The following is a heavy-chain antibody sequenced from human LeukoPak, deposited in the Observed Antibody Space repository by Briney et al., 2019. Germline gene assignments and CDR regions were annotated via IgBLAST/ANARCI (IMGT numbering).Heavy chain of an antibody. CDR3: ARVATKLPPGTYYYGSGSYYHRTFDY. V-gene: IGHV4-59*01. CDR2: IYYSGST. Sequence: SETLSLSCTVSGGSISSYYWSWIRQPPRKGLEWIGYIYYSGSTHYNPSLKSRVTISVDTSKSQFSLKLSSVAAADTAVYYCARVATKLPPGTYYYGSGSYYHRTFDYWGQGTLVTVSS. CDR1: GGSISSYY. J-gene: IGHJ4*02. D-gene: IGHD3-10*01.